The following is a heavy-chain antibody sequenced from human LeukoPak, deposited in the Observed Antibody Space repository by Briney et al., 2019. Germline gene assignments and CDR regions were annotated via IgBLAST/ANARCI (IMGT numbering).Heavy chain of an antibody. CDR1: GYSFTSYW. V-gene: IGHV5-51*01. CDR2: IYPGDSDT. Sequence: GESLKISCKGSGYSFTSYWIGWVRQMPGKGLEWMGIIYPGDSDTRYSPSFQGQVTISADKSISTAYLQWSSLKASDTAMYYCARLYSSEDDYYYYYYMDVWGKGTTVTVSS. CDR3: ARLYSSEDDYYYYYYMDV. D-gene: IGHD6-13*01. J-gene: IGHJ6*03.